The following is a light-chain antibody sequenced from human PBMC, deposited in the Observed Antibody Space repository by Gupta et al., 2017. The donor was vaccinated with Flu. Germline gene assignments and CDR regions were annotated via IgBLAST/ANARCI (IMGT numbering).Light chain of an antibody. CDR3: QQYGSSYT. Sequence: EIVLTQSPGTLSLSPGERATLSCRASQSVTGSCLAWYQQKPGQAPRLLVYGASTRATGIPDRFSGSGSGTDFTLTISRLEPEDFAVYYCQQYGSSYTFGQGTKLEIK. J-gene: IGKJ2*01. CDR2: GAS. CDR1: QSVTGSC. V-gene: IGKV3-20*01.